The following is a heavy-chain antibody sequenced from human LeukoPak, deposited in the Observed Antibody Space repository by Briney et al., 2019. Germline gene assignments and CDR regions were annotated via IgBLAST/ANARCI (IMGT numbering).Heavy chain of an antibody. Sequence: PGGSLRLSCAASGFTFSSYVMHWVRQAPGKGLEWVAVISFDGSNKYYADSVKGRFTISRDNSKNTLYLQMNSLRAEDTAVYYCAKGYTVTGRFDYWGQGTLVTVSS. D-gene: IGHD4-17*01. V-gene: IGHV3-30*18. J-gene: IGHJ4*02. CDR3: AKGYTVTGRFDY. CDR2: ISFDGSNK. CDR1: GFTFSSYV.